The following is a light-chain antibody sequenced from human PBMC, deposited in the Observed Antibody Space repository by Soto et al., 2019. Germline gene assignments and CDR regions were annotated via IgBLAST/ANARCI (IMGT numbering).Light chain of an antibody. Sequence: QSALTQPASVSGSPGQSITISCTGNSSDVGGYNYVSWYQQHPGKAPKLMIYDVINRPSGVSNRFSGSKSGNTASLTISGLQAEDEADYYCISYTSSSTLRVFGGGTKLTVL. CDR1: SSDVGGYNY. J-gene: IGLJ2*01. CDR2: DVI. CDR3: ISYTSSSTLRV. V-gene: IGLV2-14*01.